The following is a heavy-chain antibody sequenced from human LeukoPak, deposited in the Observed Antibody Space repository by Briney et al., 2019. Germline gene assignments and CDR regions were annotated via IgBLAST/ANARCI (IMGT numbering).Heavy chain of an antibody. V-gene: IGHV3-53*01. D-gene: IGHD1-26*01. CDR3: ARRDVGATLQGYFDY. J-gene: IGHJ4*02. CDR2: IYSGGST. Sequence: PGGTLKLSCAASGFTFSSYAMSWVRQAPGKGLEWVSVIYSGGSTYYADSVKGRFTISRDNSKNTLYLQMNSLRAEDTAVYYCARRDVGATLQGYFDYWGQGTLVTVSS. CDR1: GFTFSSYA.